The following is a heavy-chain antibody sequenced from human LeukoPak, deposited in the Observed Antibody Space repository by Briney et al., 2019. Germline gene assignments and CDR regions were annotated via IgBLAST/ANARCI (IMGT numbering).Heavy chain of an antibody. CDR1: GFTVSSYA. CDR3: AKVFRWGGYDSFMDV. CDR2: ISGSGGST. V-gene: IGHV3-23*01. J-gene: IGHJ6*02. Sequence: PGGSLRPSCVASGFTVSSYAMSWVRQTPGKGREWGSAISGSGGSTYYADSVKGRFTISRDNSKNTLYLQMNSLRAEDTAVYYCAKVFRWGGYDSFMDVWGQGTTVTVSS. D-gene: IGHD5-12*01.